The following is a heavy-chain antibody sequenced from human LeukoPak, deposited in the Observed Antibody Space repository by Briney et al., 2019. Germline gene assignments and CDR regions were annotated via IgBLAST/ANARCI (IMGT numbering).Heavy chain of an antibody. V-gene: IGHV5-51*01. J-gene: IGHJ4*02. Sequence: GESLKISCKGSGYSFTSYWIGWVRQMPGKGLEWMGIIHPGDSDTRYSPSFQGQVTISADKSISTAYLQWSSLKASDTAMYYCARLKEDSSSWYMNDYWGQGTLVTVSS. CDR1: GYSFTSYW. CDR2: IHPGDSDT. D-gene: IGHD6-13*01. CDR3: ARLKEDSSSWYMNDY.